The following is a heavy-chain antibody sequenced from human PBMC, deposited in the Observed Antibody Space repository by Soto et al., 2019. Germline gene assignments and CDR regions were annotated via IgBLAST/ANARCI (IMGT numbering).Heavy chain of an antibody. CDR1: GFMFSSAW. V-gene: IGHV3-15*01. J-gene: IGHJ4*02. D-gene: IGHD1-1*01. CDR2: IKSKRDGGAR. CDR3: VEGWNDF. Sequence: EVQVVESGGDLVKPGGSLRLSCVTSGFMFSSAWMNWVRQAPGKGLEWVGRIKSKRDGGARDYAEPVKGRISSSRDDSKNTVFLQMNSLRAEDTAVYYCVEGWNDFWGQGTLVTVSS.